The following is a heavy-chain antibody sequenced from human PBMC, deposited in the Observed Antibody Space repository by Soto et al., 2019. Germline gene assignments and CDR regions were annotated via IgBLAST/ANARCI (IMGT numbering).Heavy chain of an antibody. CDR2: ISSNGGST. Sequence: GGSLRLSCSASGFTFSSYAMHWVRQAPGKGLEYVSAISSNGGSTYYADSVKGRFTISRDNSKNTLFLQMNNLRAEDTAIYYCTRDSITVPARYWGRGTLVTVSS. CDR1: GFTFSSYA. J-gene: IGHJ4*02. CDR3: TRDSITVPARY. V-gene: IGHV3-64*04. D-gene: IGHD2-2*01.